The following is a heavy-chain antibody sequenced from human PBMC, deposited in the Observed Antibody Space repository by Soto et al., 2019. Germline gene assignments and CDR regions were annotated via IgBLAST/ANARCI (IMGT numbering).Heavy chain of an antibody. V-gene: IGHV1-58*01. CDR1: GFTFTSSA. CDR2: IVVGSGNT. J-gene: IGHJ6*02. Sequence: QMQLVQSGPEVKKPGTSVKVSCKASGFTFTSSAVQWVRQARGQRLEWIGWIVVGSGNTNYAQKFQERVTITRDMSTSTAYMELSSLRSEDTAVYYCAADPGYSYGYRDYYYGMDVWGQGTTVTVSS. D-gene: IGHD5-18*01. CDR3: AADPGYSYGYRDYYYGMDV.